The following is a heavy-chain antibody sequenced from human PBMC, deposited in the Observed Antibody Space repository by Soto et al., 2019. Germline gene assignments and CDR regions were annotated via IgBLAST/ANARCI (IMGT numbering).Heavy chain of an antibody. D-gene: IGHD5-12*01. CDR1: GGSISSGGYY. CDR3: ARDPGFYSGYDSAYFDY. V-gene: IGHV4-31*03. Sequence: PSETLSLTCTVSGGSISSGGYYWSWIRQHPGKGLEWIGYIYYSGSTYYNPSLKSRVTISVDTSKNQFSLKLSSVTAADTAVYYCARDPGFYSGYDSAYFDYWGQGTLVPVSS. J-gene: IGHJ4*02. CDR2: IYYSGST.